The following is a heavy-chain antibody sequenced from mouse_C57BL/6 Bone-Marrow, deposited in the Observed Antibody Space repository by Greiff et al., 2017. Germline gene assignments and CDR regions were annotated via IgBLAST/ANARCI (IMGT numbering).Heavy chain of an antibody. CDR2: INPNYGTT. J-gene: IGHJ1*03. V-gene: IGHV1-39*01. D-gene: IGHD2-5*01. CDR3: ARSRDSNYWDFDV. CDR1: GYSFTGYN. Sequence: EVQLQQSGPELVKPGASVKLSCKASGYSFTGYNMHWVKQSNGKSLEWIGVINPNYGTTSYNQKFKGKATLTVDQSSSTAYMQLNSLTSEDSAVYYCARSRDSNYWDFDVWGKGTTLTVSP.